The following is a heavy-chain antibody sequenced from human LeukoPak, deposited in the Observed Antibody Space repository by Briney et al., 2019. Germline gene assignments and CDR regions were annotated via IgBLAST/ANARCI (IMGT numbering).Heavy chain of an antibody. Sequence: QPGGSLRLSCAASGFTFSSYAMHWVRQAPGKGLEWVAVISYDGSNKYYADPVKGRFTISRDNSKNTLYLQMNSLRAEDTAVYYCARDITHYGSGPGYWGQGTLVTVSS. J-gene: IGHJ4*02. V-gene: IGHV3-30*04. CDR1: GFTFSSYA. CDR3: ARDITHYGSGPGY. D-gene: IGHD3-10*01. CDR2: ISYDGSNK.